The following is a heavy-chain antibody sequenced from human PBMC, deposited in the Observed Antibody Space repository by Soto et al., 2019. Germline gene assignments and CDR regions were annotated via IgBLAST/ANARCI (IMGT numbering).Heavy chain of an antibody. CDR2: IWYDGSNK. CDR3: ARDAVSGETLNWFDP. D-gene: IGHD3-10*01. Sequence: GGSLRLSCAASGFTFSSYGMHWVRQAPGKGLEWVAVIWYDGSNKYYADSVKGRFTISRDNSKNTLYLQMNSLRAEDTAVYYCARDAVSGETLNWFDPWGQGTLVTVSS. V-gene: IGHV3-33*01. J-gene: IGHJ5*02. CDR1: GFTFSSYG.